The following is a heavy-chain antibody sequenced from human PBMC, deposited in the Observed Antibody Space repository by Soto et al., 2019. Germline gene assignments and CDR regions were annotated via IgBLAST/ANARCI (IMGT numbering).Heavy chain of an antibody. CDR1: GYTFTSYG. V-gene: IGHV1-18*01. CDR3: ARVALYSSSWYGNWFDP. D-gene: IGHD6-13*01. Sequence: QVQLVQSGAEVKKPGASVKVSCKASGYTFTSYGISWVRQAPGQGLEWMGWISAYNGNTNYSQKLQGRVTMTTVTSTSTAYMELRSLRSDDTAVYYCARVALYSSSWYGNWFDPWGQGTLVTVSS. J-gene: IGHJ5*02. CDR2: ISAYNGNT.